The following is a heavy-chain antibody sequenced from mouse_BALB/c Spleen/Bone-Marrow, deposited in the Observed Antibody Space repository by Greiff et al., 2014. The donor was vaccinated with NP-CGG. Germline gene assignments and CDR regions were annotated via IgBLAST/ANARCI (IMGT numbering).Heavy chain of an antibody. CDR2: IDPAKGAT. Sequence: VQLQQSGAELVKPGASVKLSCTASGFNIKDTYMHWVKQRPEQGLEWIGRIDPAKGATKHVPRFQGKATITADTSSNTAYLHLSRLTSEDTAVYYCARTGSNHYYAMDYWGQGISGTVSA. CDR1: GFNIKDTY. CDR3: ARTGSNHYYAMDY. D-gene: IGHD2-5*01. V-gene: IGHV14-3*02. J-gene: IGHJ4*01.